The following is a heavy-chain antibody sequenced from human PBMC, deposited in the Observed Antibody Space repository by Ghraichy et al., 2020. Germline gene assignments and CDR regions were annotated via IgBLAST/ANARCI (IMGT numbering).Heavy chain of an antibody. CDR2: IYYSGST. J-gene: IGHJ2*01. CDR1: GGSISSYY. CDR3: ARGYCSGGSCYPGYFDL. D-gene: IGHD2-15*01. V-gene: IGHV4-59*01. Sequence: SETLSLTCTVSGGSISSYYWSWIRQPPGKGLEWIGYIYYSGSTNYNPSLKSRVTISVDTSKNQFSLKLSSVTAADTAVYYCARGYCSGGSCYPGYFDLWGRGTLVTVSS.